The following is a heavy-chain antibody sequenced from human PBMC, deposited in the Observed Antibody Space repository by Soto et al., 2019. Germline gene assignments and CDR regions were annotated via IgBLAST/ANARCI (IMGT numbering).Heavy chain of an antibody. CDR3: GKSPDFCYYTMDV. J-gene: IGHJ6*02. CDR1: GFTFSWYA. V-gene: IGHV3-23*01. CDR2: ITGSGTST. Sequence: PGGSLRLSCAASGFTFSWYAMTWVRQAPGKGLEWVSSITGSGTSTYYADSVKGRFIISRDNSKNTVSLQMNSLRADDTAVYYCGKSPDFCYYTMDVWGQGTTVTVSS.